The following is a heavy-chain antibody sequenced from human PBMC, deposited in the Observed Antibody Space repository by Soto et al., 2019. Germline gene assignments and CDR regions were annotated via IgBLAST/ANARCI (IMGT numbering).Heavy chain of an antibody. CDR2: ISSESETI. V-gene: IGHV3-48*01. D-gene: IGHD3-16*01. CDR3: GDGRGGGE. CDR1: GFTFSAHT. Sequence: EVQLVESGGGLVQPGGSLRLSCAASGFTFSAHTMNWVRQAPGKGLEWISYISSESETIYYADSVKGRFTISRDNAKNSPFLKMSGLGAEDTAVYYWGDGRGGGEWGQGTLVTVSS. J-gene: IGHJ4*02.